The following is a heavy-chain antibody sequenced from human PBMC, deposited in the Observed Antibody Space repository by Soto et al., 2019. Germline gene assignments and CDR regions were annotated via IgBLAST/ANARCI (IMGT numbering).Heavy chain of an antibody. CDR3: ARAEYDFWSGYQRYFDY. CDR1: GFTFSSYW. D-gene: IGHD3-3*01. J-gene: IGHJ4*02. CDR2: IKPDGSEK. V-gene: IGHV3-7*01. Sequence: LRLSCAASGFTFSSYWMSWVRQAPGRGLEWVANIKPDGSEKYYVDSVKGRFTISRDHAKNSLYLQMNSLRAEDTAVYYCARAEYDFWSGYQRYFDYWGQGTLVTVSS.